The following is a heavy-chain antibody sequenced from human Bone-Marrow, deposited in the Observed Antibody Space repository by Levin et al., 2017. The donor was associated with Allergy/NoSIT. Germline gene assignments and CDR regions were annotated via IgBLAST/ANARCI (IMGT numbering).Heavy chain of an antibody. D-gene: IGHD3-22*01. CDR3: AKEGGSGYYGDWFDP. Sequence: PGGSLRLSCAASGFTFSSYAMSWVRQAPGKGLEWVSAISGSGGSTYYADSVKGRFTISRDNSKNTLYLQVNSLRAEDTAVYYCAKEGGSGYYGDWFDPWGQGTLVTVSS. J-gene: IGHJ5*02. CDR2: ISGSGGST. CDR1: GFTFSSYA. V-gene: IGHV3-23*01.